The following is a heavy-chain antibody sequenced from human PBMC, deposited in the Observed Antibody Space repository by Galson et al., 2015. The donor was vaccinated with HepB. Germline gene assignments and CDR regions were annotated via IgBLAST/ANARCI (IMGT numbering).Heavy chain of an antibody. CDR1: GDSVSSNSAA. Sequence: CAISGDSVSSNSAAWNWIRQSPSRGLEWLGRTYYRSKWYNDYAVSVKSRITINPDTSKNQFSLQLNSVTPEDTAVHYCARGTEEWELLSYYFDYWGQGTLVTVSS. J-gene: IGHJ4*02. CDR2: TYYRSKWYN. D-gene: IGHD1-26*01. V-gene: IGHV6-1*01. CDR3: ARGTEEWELLSYYFDY.